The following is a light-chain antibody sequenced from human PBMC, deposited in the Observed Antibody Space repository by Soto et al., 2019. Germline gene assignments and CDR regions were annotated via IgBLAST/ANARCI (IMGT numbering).Light chain of an antibody. CDR2: GAS. Sequence: IAVSQSPGTLSCSPCQRATLPSMAIQIVGGDTISWVQQRPGQAPRLVIYGASNRAAGIPDRFSGSGSGTEFTLTISSLQSEDFAVYYCQQYNKWPPETFGQGPKVDIK. CDR3: QQYNKWPPET. V-gene: IGKV3-15*01. J-gene: IGKJ1*01. CDR1: QIVGGDT.